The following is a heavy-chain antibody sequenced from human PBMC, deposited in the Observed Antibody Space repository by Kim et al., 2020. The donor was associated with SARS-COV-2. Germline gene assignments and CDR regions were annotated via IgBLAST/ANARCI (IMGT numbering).Heavy chain of an antibody. V-gene: IGHV4-39*07. CDR2: IYYSGST. CDR1: GGSISSSSYY. D-gene: IGHD3-22*01. Sequence: SETLSLTCTVSGGSISSSSYYWGWIRQPPGKGLEWIGSIYYSGSTYYNPSLKSRVTISVDTSKNQFSLKLSSVTAADTAVYYCASYPVEYYYDSSGYYYYYYGMDVWGQGTTVTVSS. J-gene: IGHJ6*02. CDR3: ASYPVEYYYDSSGYYYYYYGMDV.